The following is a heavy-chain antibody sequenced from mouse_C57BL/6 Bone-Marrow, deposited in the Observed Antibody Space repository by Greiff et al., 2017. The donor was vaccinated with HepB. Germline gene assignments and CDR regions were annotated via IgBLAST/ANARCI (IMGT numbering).Heavy chain of an antibody. V-gene: IGHV1-53*01. Sequence: QVQLQQSGTELVKPGASVKLSCKASGYTFTSYWMHWVKQRPGQGLEWIGNINPSNGGTNYNEKFKSKATLTVDKSSSTAYMQLSSLTSEDSAVYYCARSRYYGSSPAWFAYWGQGTLVTVSA. CDR3: ARSRYYGSSPAWFAY. CDR2: INPSNGGT. CDR1: GYTFTSYW. J-gene: IGHJ3*01. D-gene: IGHD1-1*01.